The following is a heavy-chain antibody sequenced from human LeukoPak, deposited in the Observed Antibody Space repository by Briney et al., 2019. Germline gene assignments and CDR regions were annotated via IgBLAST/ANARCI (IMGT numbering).Heavy chain of an antibody. CDR1: GYSFTSFW. CDR2: IYPGDSDT. J-gene: IGHJ4*02. CDR3: ARFGPHYYDSSGPYFDY. V-gene: IGHV5-51*01. Sequence: GESLKISCKGSGYSFTSFWIGWVRQMPGKGLEWMGIIYPGDSDTRYSPSFQGQVTISADKSISTAYLQWSSLKASDTAMYYCARFGPHYYDSSGPYFDYWGQGTLVTVSS. D-gene: IGHD3-22*01.